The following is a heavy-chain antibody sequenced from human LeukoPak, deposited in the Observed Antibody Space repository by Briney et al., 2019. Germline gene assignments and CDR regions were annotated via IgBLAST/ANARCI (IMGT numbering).Heavy chain of an antibody. Sequence: GGSLRLSCAASGFTFSTYSMNWVRQAPGKGLEWVSSISSSSSYIYYADSLKGRFTISRDNAENSLYLQMDSLRAEDTAVYYCARRAGGYSHPYDYWGQGILVTVSS. CDR1: GFTFSTYS. CDR2: ISSSSSYI. V-gene: IGHV3-21*04. J-gene: IGHJ4*02. D-gene: IGHD4-23*01. CDR3: ARRAGGYSHPYDY.